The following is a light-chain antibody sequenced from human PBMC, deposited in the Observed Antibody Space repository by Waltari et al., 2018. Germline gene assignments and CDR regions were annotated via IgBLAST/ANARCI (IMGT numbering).Light chain of an antibody. J-gene: IGKJ3*01. CDR2: AAS. CDR1: QSISSY. Sequence: DIQMTQSPSSLSASVGDRVTITCRAIQSISSYLNWYQQKPGKAPKLLIYAASSLQSGVPSRFSGSGSGTDFTLTISSLQPEDFATYYCQQSYSTPPFTFGPGTKVDIK. V-gene: IGKV1-39*01. CDR3: QQSYSTPPFT.